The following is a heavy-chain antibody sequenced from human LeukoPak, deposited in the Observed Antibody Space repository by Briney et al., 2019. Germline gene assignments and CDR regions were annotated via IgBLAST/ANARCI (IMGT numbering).Heavy chain of an antibody. V-gene: IGHV1-8*01. CDR2: MNPNSGNT. J-gene: IGHJ5*02. D-gene: IGHD2-15*01. CDR1: GYTFTSYD. CDR3: ARGLWGGYCSGGSCLGFDP. Sequence: ASVEVSCKASGYTFTSYDINWVRQATGQGLEWMGWMNPNSGNTGYAQKFQGRVTMTRNTSISTAYMELGSLRSEDTAVYYCARGLWGGYCSGGSCLGFDPWGQGTLVTVSS.